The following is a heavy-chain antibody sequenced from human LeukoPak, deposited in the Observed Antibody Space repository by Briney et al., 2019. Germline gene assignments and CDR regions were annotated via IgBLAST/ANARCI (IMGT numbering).Heavy chain of an antibody. Sequence: GGSLRLSCAASGFTVSSNYMSWVRQAPGKGLEWVSSISSSSSYIYYADSVKGRFTISRHNAKNSLYLEMNSLRAEDTAVYYCARDEGFCSGGRCHISGFDYWGQGILVTVSS. CDR3: ARDEGFCSGGRCHISGFDY. CDR2: ISSSSSYI. V-gene: IGHV3-21*03. D-gene: IGHD2-15*01. CDR1: GFTVSSNY. J-gene: IGHJ4*02.